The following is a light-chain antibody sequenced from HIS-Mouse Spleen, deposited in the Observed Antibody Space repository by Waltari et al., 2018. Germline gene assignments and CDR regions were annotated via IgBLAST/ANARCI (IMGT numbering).Light chain of an antibody. J-gene: IGLJ1*01. CDR3: SSYTSSSTLV. CDR2: EVS. V-gene: IGLV2-14*01. Sequence: QSALTQPASVSGSPGQSITISCAGTSSDVGGYNYVSWYQQHPGKAPKLMIYEVSNRTSGVSNRCSGSKSGNTASLTISGLQAEDEADYYCSSYTSSSTLVFGTGTKVTVL. CDR1: SSDVGGYNY.